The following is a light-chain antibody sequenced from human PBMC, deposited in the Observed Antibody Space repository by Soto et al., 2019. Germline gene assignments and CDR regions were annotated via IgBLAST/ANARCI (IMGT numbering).Light chain of an antibody. CDR2: DVT. Sequence: QSALTQPASVSGSPGQSITISCTGTSSDVGGFNYVSWYQQHPGKAPKLMIYDVTNRPSGVSYRFSGSKSGNTASLTISGHQAEDVADYYCNSYTSSSTYVFGTGTKLTVL. CDR3: NSYTSSSTYV. CDR1: SSDVGGFNY. V-gene: IGLV2-14*03. J-gene: IGLJ1*01.